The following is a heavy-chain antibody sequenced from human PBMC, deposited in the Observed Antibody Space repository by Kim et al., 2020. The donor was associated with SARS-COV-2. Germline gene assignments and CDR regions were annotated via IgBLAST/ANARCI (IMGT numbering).Heavy chain of an antibody. J-gene: IGHJ4*02. Sequence: GGSLRLSCAASGFTFNDYGMHWVRQAPGKGLEWVSGISWNSVSIGYADSVKGRFTISRDNSKNSLYLQMNSLRAEDTALYYCAKDMAGTAGALDYWGEGTLVTVSP. V-gene: IGHV3-9*01. CDR2: ISWNSVSI. CDR1: GFTFNDYG. CDR3: AKDMAGTAGALDY. D-gene: IGHD1-1*01.